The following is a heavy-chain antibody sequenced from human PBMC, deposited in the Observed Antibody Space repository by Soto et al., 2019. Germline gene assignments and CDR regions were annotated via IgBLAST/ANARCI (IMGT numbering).Heavy chain of an antibody. Sequence: PGGSLRLSCAASGFTISSYAMSWVRQAPGKGLEWVSAISGSGGSTYYADSVKGRFTISRDNSKNTLYLQMNSLRAEDTAVYYCAKVGVSSSSWYAHAFDIWGQGTMVTVSS. CDR3: AKVGVSSSSWYAHAFDI. D-gene: IGHD6-13*01. V-gene: IGHV3-23*01. J-gene: IGHJ3*02. CDR1: GFTISSYA. CDR2: ISGSGGST.